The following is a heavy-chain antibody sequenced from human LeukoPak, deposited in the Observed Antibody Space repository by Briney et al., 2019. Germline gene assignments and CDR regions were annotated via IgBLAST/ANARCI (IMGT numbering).Heavy chain of an antibody. V-gene: IGHV3-48*04. J-gene: IGHJ4*02. CDR2: INRGSNTI. CDR3: VSGSVNWAPEY. D-gene: IGHD1-26*01. CDR1: GFTFSSYN. Sequence: PGGSLRLSYSASGFTFSSYNMDWVRQAPGKGLEWVSYINRGSNTIYYADSVKGRFTISREDSKSSLYLQMNSLRTEDTAVYYCVSGSVNWAPEYSGQGTLVAVSS.